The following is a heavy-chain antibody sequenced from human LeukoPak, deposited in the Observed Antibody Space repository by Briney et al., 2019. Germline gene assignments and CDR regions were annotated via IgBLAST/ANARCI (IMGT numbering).Heavy chain of an antibody. J-gene: IGHJ4*02. CDR1: GYTFSSYA. Sequence: GASVKVSCKASGYTFSSYAINWVRQAPGQGLEWMGWMNPNSGNTGYAQKFQGRVTMTRNTSISTAYMELSSLRSEDTAVYYCARGRYYDFWSGEPDFDYWGQGTLVTVSS. D-gene: IGHD3-3*01. CDR3: ARGRYYDFWSGEPDFDY. V-gene: IGHV1-8*02. CDR2: MNPNSGNT.